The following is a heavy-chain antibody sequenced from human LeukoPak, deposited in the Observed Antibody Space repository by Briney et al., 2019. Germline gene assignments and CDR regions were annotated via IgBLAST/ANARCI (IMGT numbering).Heavy chain of an antibody. CDR2: INHSGST. Sequence: SETLSLTCAVYGGSFRGYYWSWIRNPPGKGLERMGEINHSGSTNYNPSLKSRVTISVDTSKNQFSLKLSSVTAADTAVYYCARGGERVAEIAALDPWGQGTLVTVSS. CDR3: ARGGERVAEIAALDP. V-gene: IGHV4-34*01. CDR1: GGSFRGYY. J-gene: IGHJ5*02. D-gene: IGHD2-15*01.